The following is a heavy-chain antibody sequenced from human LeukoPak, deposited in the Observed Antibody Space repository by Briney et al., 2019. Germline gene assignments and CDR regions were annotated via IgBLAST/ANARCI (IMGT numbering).Heavy chain of an antibody. Sequence: PGGSLRLSCAASGFTFSSYWMSWVRQAPGKGLEWVSGISPSGDIKYYVDSVKGRFTVSRDSSKNTLYLQINSLRDEDTAVYYCAKDDAWLQYNDWGQGTLVTVSS. J-gene: IGHJ4*02. CDR1: GFTFSSYW. D-gene: IGHD5-24*01. CDR2: ISPSGDIK. V-gene: IGHV3-23*01. CDR3: AKDDAWLQYND.